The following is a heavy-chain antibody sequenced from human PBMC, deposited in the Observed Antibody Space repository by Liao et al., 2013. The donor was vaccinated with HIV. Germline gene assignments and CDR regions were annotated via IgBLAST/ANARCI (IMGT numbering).Heavy chain of an antibody. V-gene: IGHV4-59*08. J-gene: IGHJ4*02. CDR1: GGSISSYY. CDR2: IYYSGST. D-gene: IGHD4-23*01. Sequence: QLQLQESGPGLVKPSETLSLTCTVSGGSISSYYWSWIRQPPGKGLEWIGYIYYSGSTYYNPSLKSRVTISVDTSKNQFSLKLSSVTAADTAVYYCARLDYGGNSPIIDYWGQGTLVTVSS. CDR3: ARLDYGGNSPIIDY.